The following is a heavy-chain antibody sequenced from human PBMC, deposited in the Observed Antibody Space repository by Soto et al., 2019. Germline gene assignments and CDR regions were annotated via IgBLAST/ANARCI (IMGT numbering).Heavy chain of an antibody. Sequence: ASVKVSCKASGYTFTSYDINWVRLATGQGLEWMGWMNPNSGNTGYAQKFQGRVTMTRNTSISTAYMELSSLRSEDTAVYYCATLHYSNYYYYGMDVWGQGTTVTVSS. J-gene: IGHJ6*02. CDR2: MNPNSGNT. CDR1: GYTFTSYD. V-gene: IGHV1-8*01. D-gene: IGHD4-4*01. CDR3: ATLHYSNYYYYGMDV.